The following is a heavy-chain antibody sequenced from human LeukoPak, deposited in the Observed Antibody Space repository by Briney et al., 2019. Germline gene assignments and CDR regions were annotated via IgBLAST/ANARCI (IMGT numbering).Heavy chain of an antibody. J-gene: IGHJ4*02. D-gene: IGHD4-23*01. V-gene: IGHV7-4-1*02. CDR1: GYAFTRHA. CDR2: INTNTRNP. Sequence: ASVKVSCQASGYAFTRHAMHWVRQAPGQGLEWMGWINTNTRNPTYDQSFTGRFVFSLDTSVSTAYLQSNSLKTEDSAVYYCVRGGFTGVVWGQGTLVTVSS. CDR3: VRGGFTGVV.